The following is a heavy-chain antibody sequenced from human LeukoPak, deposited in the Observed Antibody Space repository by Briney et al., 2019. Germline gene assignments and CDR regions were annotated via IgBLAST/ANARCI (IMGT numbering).Heavy chain of an antibody. J-gene: IGHJ4*02. D-gene: IGHD3-9*01. CDR1: GFTFSSYA. V-gene: IGHV3-23*01. Sequence: PGGSLRLSCAASGFTFSSYAMSWVRQAPGKGLEWVSAISGSGYSTYYADSVKGRFTISRDNSKNTLYLQMNSLRAEDTAVYYCVRTAGTGYHPFDGWGQGTLVTVSS. CDR2: ISGSGYST. CDR3: VRTAGTGYHPFDG.